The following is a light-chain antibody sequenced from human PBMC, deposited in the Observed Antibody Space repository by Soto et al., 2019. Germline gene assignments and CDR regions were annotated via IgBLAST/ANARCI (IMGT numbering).Light chain of an antibody. CDR2: GAS. J-gene: IGKJ1*01. Sequence: EIVLTQSPGTLSLSPGERATLSCRASQSVTSSYLAWYQQKPGQAPRLLIYGASNRATGIPDRFSGSGSGTDFTLTISRLEPEDFAVYYCQQYGSLRAFGQGTKVEIE. CDR3: QQYGSLRA. CDR1: QSVTSSY. V-gene: IGKV3-20*01.